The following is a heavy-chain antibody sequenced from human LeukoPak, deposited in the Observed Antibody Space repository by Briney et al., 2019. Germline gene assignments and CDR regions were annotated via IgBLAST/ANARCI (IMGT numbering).Heavy chain of an antibody. Sequence: VASVKVSFKASGYTFTGYYMHWVRQAPGQGLEWMGWINPNNGGTNYAQKFQGRVTMTRDMSTSTAYMELSRLRSDDTAVYYCARVVGGNYYGSETDDYWGQGTLVTVSS. CDR3: ARVVGGNYYGSETDDY. CDR2: INPNNGGT. J-gene: IGHJ4*02. V-gene: IGHV1-2*02. CDR1: GYTFTGYY. D-gene: IGHD3-10*01.